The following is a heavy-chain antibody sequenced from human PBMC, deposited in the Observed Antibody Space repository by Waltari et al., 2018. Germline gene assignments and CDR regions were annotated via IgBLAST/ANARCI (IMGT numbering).Heavy chain of an antibody. V-gene: IGHV1-2*02. J-gene: IGHJ4*02. D-gene: IGHD5-18*01. CDR1: GYTFTGYY. CDR2: INPNSGGT. Sequence: QVQLVQSGAEVKKPGASVKVSCKASGYTFTGYYMPWVRQAPGQGLEWMGWINPNSGGTNYAQKFQGRVTMTRDTSISTAYMELSRLRSDDTAVYSCARVKLGYSYGFDYWGQGTLVTVSS. CDR3: ARVKLGYSYGFDY.